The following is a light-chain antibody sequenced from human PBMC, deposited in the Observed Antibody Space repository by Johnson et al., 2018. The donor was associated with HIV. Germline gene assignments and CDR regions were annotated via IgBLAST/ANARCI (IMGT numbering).Light chain of an antibody. CDR2: DNN. Sequence: QSVLTQPPSVSAAPGQKVTISCSGTSSNIGNHYVSWYQLLPGTAPKLLIYDNNQRPSGIPDRFSVSKSGTSATLGITGLQTGDEADYHCATWDSSLSVYVLGTGTKVTGL. CDR3: ATWDSSLSVYV. J-gene: IGLJ1*01. CDR1: SSNIGNHY. V-gene: IGLV1-51*01.